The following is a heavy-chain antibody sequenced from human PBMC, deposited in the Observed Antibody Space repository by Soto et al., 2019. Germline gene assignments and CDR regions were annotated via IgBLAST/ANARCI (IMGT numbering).Heavy chain of an antibody. D-gene: IGHD3-22*01. J-gene: IGHJ4*02. CDR2: IIPIFGTA. V-gene: IGHV1-69*13. Sequence: SVKVSCKASGGTFSSYAISWVRQAPGQGLEWMGGIIPIFGTANYAQKFQGRVTIIADESTSTAYMELSSLRSEDTAVYYCARGSVVTKIRPLDYWGQGTLVTVSS. CDR3: ARGSVVTKIRPLDY. CDR1: GGTFSSYA.